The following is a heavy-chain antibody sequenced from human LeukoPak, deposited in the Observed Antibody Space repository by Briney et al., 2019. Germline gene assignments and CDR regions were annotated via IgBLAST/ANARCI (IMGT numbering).Heavy chain of an antibody. CDR3: ARDDIYDATPPLDY. J-gene: IGHJ4*02. CDR1: GYTFTSYG. V-gene: IGHV1-18*04. CDR2: ISAYNGNT. Sequence: ASMKVSCKASGYTFTSYGISRVRQAPGQGLEWMGWISAYNGNTNYAQKLQGRVTMTTDTSTSTAYMELRSLRSDDTAVYYCARDDIYDATPPLDYWGQGTLVTVSS. D-gene: IGHD3-22*01.